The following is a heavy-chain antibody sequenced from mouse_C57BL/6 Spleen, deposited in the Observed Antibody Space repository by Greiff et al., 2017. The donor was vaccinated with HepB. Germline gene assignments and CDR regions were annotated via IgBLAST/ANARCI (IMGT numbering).Heavy chain of an antibody. CDR1: GFNIKDDY. CDR3: TTVCYGYPWFAY. V-gene: IGHV14-4*01. J-gene: IGHJ3*01. CDR2: IDPENGDT. D-gene: IGHD2-2*01. Sequence: VQLQQSGAELVRPGASVKLSCTASGFNIKDDYMHWVKQRPEQGLEWIGWIDPENGDTEYASKFQGKATITADTSSNTAYLQLSSLTSEDTAVYYCTTVCYGYPWFAYWGQGTLVTVSA.